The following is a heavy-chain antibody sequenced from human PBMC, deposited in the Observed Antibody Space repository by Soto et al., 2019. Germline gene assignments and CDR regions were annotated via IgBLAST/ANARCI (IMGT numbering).Heavy chain of an antibody. D-gene: IGHD6-13*01. V-gene: IGHV1-69*01. J-gene: IGHJ5*02. CDR1: GGTFSSYA. CDR2: IIPIFGTA. CDR3: AMSGDGVQHSSSWYGRFDP. Sequence: QVQLVQSGAEVKKPGSSVKVSCKASGGTFSSYAISWVRQAPGQGLEWMGGIIPIFGTANYAQKFQGRVTITADESTSTAYMELSSLRSEDTAVYYCAMSGDGVQHSSSWYGRFDPWGQGTLVTVSS.